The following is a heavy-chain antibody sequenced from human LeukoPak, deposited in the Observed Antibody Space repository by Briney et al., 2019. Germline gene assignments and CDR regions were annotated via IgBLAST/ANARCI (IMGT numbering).Heavy chain of an antibody. CDR1: GFTFSSYW. V-gene: IGHV3-74*01. CDR3: ARVGYDYDSRDAFDI. CDR2: INPDGSGT. Sequence: QPGGSLRLSCAASGFTFSSYWMHWVRQAPGKGLVWVSRINPDGSGTNYADSVKGRFTISRDNAKNTLYLQMNSLRSEDTAVYYCARVGYDYDSRDAFDIWGQGTMVTVSS. J-gene: IGHJ3*02. D-gene: IGHD3-22*01.